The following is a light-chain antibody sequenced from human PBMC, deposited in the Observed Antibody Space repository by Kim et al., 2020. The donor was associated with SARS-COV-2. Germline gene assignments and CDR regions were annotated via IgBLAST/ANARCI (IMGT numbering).Light chain of an antibody. CDR3: QQTNSFPNT. CDR1: QSISSW. Sequence: ASVGDRVSITCRASQSISSWLAWYQQKPGKAPMVLIYAASSLQSGVPARFSGSGSGTDFTLTISSLQPEDFATYYCQQTNSFPNTFGQGTKLEI. CDR2: AAS. J-gene: IGKJ2*01. V-gene: IGKV1-12*01.